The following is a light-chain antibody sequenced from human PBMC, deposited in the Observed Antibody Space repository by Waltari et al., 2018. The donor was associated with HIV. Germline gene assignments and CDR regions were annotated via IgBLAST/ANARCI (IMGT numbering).Light chain of an antibody. V-gene: IGLV1-51*02. CDR3: GTWDTSLSALV. Sequence: QSVLTQPPSVSAAPGQQVTISCSGNSSTIGNNYVSWYQQSPGTAPKPLIFENNQRPSGIPDRFSGSKSGTSATLGISGLQTGDEADYYCGTWDTSLSALVFGGGTKLTVL. CDR2: ENN. CDR1: SSTIGNNY. J-gene: IGLJ2*01.